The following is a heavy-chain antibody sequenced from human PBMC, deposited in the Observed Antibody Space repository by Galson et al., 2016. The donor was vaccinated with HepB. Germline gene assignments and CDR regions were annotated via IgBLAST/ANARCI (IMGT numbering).Heavy chain of an antibody. CDR3: VRSAYSGSYFDY. CDR1: GFNLNSYS. D-gene: IGHD1-26*01. V-gene: IGHV3-48*01. Sequence: SLRLSCAVFGFNLNSYSMNWVRQAPGKGLEWISYITSSSSLIFYADPVKGRFTISRDNSKNTLYLQMNSLRTEDTAVYYCVRSAYSGSYFDYWGQGTLVTVSS. CDR2: ITSSSSLI. J-gene: IGHJ4*02.